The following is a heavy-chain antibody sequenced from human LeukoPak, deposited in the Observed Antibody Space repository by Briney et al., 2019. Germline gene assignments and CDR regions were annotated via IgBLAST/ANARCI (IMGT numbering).Heavy chain of an antibody. CDR2: MNPNSGNT. Sequence: ASVKVSCKASGYTFTSYDINWVRQATGQGLEWMGWMNPNSGNTGYAQKFQGRVTMTRNTSISTAYMELSSLRSEDTAVYYCARETTAPYYYYYYGMDVWGQGTTVTVSS. CDR3: ARETTAPYYYYYYGMDV. D-gene: IGHD4-11*01. V-gene: IGHV1-8*01. J-gene: IGHJ6*02. CDR1: GYTFTSYD.